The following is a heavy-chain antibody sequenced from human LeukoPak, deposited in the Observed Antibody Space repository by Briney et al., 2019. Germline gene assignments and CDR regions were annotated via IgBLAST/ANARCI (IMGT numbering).Heavy chain of an antibody. CDR2: IYNSGST. Sequence: PSETLSLTCTVSGYSISSGYYWGWIRQPPGKGLEWIGSIYNSGSTYYNPSLKSRVTMSADTSKNQFSLKLSSVTAADTAVYCCARHQGGGNPDYYYYYYMDVWGKGTTVTVSS. D-gene: IGHD2-15*01. CDR3: ARHQGGGNPDYYYYYYMDV. J-gene: IGHJ6*03. CDR1: GYSISSGYY. V-gene: IGHV4-38-2*02.